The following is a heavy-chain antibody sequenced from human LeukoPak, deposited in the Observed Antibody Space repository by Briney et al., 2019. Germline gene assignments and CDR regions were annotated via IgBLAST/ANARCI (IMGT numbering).Heavy chain of an antibody. V-gene: IGHV3-15*01. CDR1: GFTFSNAW. J-gene: IGHJ4*02. CDR2: IKSKTDGGTT. D-gene: IGHD6-19*01. Sequence: GGSLRLSCAASGFTFSNAWMSWVRQAPGKGLEWVGRIKSKTDGGTTDYAAPVKGRFTILRDDSKNTLYLQMNSLKTEDTAVYYCTRDLGYSSGSSFDYWGQGTLVTVSS. CDR3: TRDLGYSSGSSFDY.